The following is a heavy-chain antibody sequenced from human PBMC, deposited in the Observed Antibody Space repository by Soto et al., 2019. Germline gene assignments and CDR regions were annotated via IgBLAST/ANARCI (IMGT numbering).Heavy chain of an antibody. CDR2: IKPGGGST. CDR3: ARELATITLDAFDI. D-gene: IGHD4-4*01. CDR1: GYAFTSYH. Sequence: QVQLLQSGAEVRKPGASVKVSCKASGYAFTSYHLHWVRQAPGKGPEWMGIIKPGGGSTSYAQQFRGRLTMTRDTSTSTVYMEMNSLRSEDTAVYYCARELATITLDAFDIWGQGTMVTVSS. J-gene: IGHJ3*02. V-gene: IGHV1-46*01.